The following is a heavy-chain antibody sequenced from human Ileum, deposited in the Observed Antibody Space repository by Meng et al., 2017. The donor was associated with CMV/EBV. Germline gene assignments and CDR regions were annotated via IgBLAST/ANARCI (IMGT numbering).Heavy chain of an antibody. CDR1: GFPFSTSD. D-gene: IGHD1-26*01. V-gene: IGHV3-23*01. Sequence: GASLKISCAASGFPFSTSDMSWVRQAPGEGLEWVSVIYGRDGSTFYADSVRGRFTISKDNSDNRLHLQMNSLRVEDTALYYCTKGAWVNYLGQGTLVTVSS. CDR2: IYGRDGST. J-gene: IGHJ4*02. CDR3: TKGAWVNY.